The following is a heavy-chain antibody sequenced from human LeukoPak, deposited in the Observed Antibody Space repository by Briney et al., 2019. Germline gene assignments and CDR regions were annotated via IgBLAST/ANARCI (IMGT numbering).Heavy chain of an antibody. V-gene: IGHV1-2*02. Sequence: ASVKVSCKASGYTFTGYYMHWVRQAPGQGLEWMGWINPNSGGTNYAQKLQGRVTMTTDTSTSTAYMELRSLRSDDTAVYYCAREGKWFGELSYYYYYGMDVWGQGTTVTVSS. CDR2: INPNSGGT. D-gene: IGHD3-10*01. CDR1: GYTFTGYY. CDR3: AREGKWFGELSYYYYYGMDV. J-gene: IGHJ6*02.